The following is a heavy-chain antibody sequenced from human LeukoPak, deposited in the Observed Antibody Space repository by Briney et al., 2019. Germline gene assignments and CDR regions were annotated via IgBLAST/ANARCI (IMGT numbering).Heavy chain of an antibody. CDR1: GYIFTSYY. D-gene: IGHD3-22*01. CDR2: INPSGGST. V-gene: IGHV1-46*01. CDR3: ARGYYDSSGYAPLDY. J-gene: IGHJ4*02. Sequence: ASVKASCKASGYIFTSYYMHWVRQAPGQGLDWMGIINPSGGSTSYAHKFQGRVTMTRDTSTSTVYMELSSLRSEDTAVYYCARGYYDSSGYAPLDYWGQGTLVTVSS.